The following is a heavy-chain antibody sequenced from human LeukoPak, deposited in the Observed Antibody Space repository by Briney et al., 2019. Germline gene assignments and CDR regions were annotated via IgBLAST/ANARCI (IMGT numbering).Heavy chain of an antibody. J-gene: IGHJ5*02. V-gene: IGHV3-23*01. CDR2: IRGSGGAT. CDR1: GFSFSSYA. Sequence: GGSLPLSRPPSGFSFSSYAMGWVRQAPEGGLQWVSAIRGSGGATYPADSVEGRFTISRDNSKNTLYLLMNSRRAEDTAVYYCWKDPTVGEWPNWFDPWGQGTLVTVSS. D-gene: IGHD3-16*01. CDR3: WKDPTVGEWPNWFDP.